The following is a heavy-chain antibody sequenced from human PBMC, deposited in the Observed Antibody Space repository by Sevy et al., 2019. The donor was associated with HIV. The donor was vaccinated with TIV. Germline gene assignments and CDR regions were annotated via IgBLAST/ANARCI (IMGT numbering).Heavy chain of an antibody. Sequence: GGSLRLSCAASGFIFSGYVMSWVRQAPGKGLEWVSGISASGGGTYYADSVKGRFTVSRDNSKNTLYLEMNSLRVEDTAVYYSAKDASSSWTGGTFQHWGQGTLVTVSS. CDR3: AKDASSSWTGGTFQH. CDR2: ISASGGGT. J-gene: IGHJ1*01. D-gene: IGHD6-13*01. CDR1: GFIFSGYV. V-gene: IGHV3-23*01.